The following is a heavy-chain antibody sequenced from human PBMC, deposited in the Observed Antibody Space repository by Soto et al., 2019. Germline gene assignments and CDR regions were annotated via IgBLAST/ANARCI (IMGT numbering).Heavy chain of an antibody. CDR2: ISGSGGTT. CDR3: ALRYCSRTTCPPLNSDFYMDV. Sequence: EMQVLESGGGLVQPGGSLILSCAASGFTCSNYVMTWVRQAPGKGLEWVSGISGSGGTTFYAGSLKGRFVISRDNSKNALYRPMNSLRADDTAVSYCALRYCSRTTCPPLNSDFYMDVWGKGTTVTVSS. CDR1: GFTCSNYV. D-gene: IGHD2-2*01. V-gene: IGHV3-23*01. J-gene: IGHJ6*03.